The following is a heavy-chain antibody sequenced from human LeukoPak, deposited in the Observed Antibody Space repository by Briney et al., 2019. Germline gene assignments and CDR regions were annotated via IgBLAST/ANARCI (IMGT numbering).Heavy chain of an antibody. D-gene: IGHD3-22*01. V-gene: IGHV5-51*01. CDR1: GYSFTSYW. CDR2: NYPGDSDT. Sequence: GESLKISCKGSGYSFTSYWIGWVRQMPGKGLEWMGINYPGDSDTRYSPSFQGRVTISADKSISTAYLQWSSLKASDTAMYYCARQRGTMIFDDAFDIWGQGTMVTVSS. J-gene: IGHJ3*02. CDR3: ARQRGTMIFDDAFDI.